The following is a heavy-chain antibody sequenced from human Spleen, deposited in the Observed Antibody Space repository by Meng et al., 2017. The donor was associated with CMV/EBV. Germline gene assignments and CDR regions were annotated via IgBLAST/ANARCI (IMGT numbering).Heavy chain of an antibody. CDR1: SFSGDY. CDR2: INHSGST. D-gene: IGHD2-2*01. V-gene: IGHV4-34*01. J-gene: IGHJ5*02. Sequence: SFSGDYWSWVRQPPGKGLEWIGEINHSGSTNYNPSLKSRVTISVDTSKNQFSLKLSSVTAADTAVYYCARGGGYCSSTSCYGNWFDPWGQGTLVTVSS. CDR3: ARGGGYCSSTSCYGNWFDP.